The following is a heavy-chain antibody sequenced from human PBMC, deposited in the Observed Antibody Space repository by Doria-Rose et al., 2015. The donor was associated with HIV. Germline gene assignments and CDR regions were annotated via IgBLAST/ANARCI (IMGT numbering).Heavy chain of an antibody. CDR3: AAGNYYYYMDV. Sequence: QVQLQESGPGLVKPSETLSLTCTVSGGSISTYYWSWIRQPPGKGLEWIAYIYYRWSTRYNPFLKSRVTISVDTSKNQFSLKMSSVTAADTAVYYCAAGNYYYYMDVWGKGTTVTVSS. J-gene: IGHJ6*03. CDR1: GGSISTYY. V-gene: IGHV4-59*03. CDR2: IYYRWST.